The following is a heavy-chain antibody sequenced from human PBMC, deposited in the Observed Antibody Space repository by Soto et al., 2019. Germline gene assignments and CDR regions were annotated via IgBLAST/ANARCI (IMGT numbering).Heavy chain of an antibody. J-gene: IGHJ4*02. CDR1: GYTFTSYG. CDR2: INASNGNT. CDR3: ANSSSYYFIDDY. D-gene: IGHD3-22*01. V-gene: IGHV1-3*05. Sequence: QVQLVQSGAEEKKPGASVKVSCKASGYTFTSYGMHWVRQAPGQRLEWMGWINASNGNTKYTKKFQGRVTITRDTSASTAYMELSRLRSEDTAVYYCANSSSYYFIDDYWGQGTLVTVSS.